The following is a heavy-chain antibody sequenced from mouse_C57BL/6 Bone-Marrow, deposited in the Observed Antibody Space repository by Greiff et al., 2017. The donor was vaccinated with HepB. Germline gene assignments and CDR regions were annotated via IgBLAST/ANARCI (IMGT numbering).Heavy chain of an antibody. V-gene: IGHV1-55*01. J-gene: IGHJ2*01. Sequence: VQLQQSGAELVKPGASVKMSCKASGYTFTSYWITWVKQRPGQGLEWIGDIYPGSGSTNYNEKFKSKATLTVDTSSSTAYMQLSSLTSEDSAVYYCASPYYYGSSYVDYFDYWGQGTTLTVSS. CDR2: IYPGSGST. CDR1: GYTFTSYW. D-gene: IGHD1-1*01. CDR3: ASPYYYGSSYVDYFDY.